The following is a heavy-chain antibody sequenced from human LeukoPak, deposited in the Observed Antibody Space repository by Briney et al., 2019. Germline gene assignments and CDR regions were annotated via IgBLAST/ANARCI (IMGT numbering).Heavy chain of an antibody. V-gene: IGHV3-30*03. Sequence: GRSLRLSCAASGFTFSSYGMHWVRQAPGKGLEWVAVISYDGRNKYYADSVKGRFTISRDNSKNTLYLQMNSLRAEDTAVYYCARGGVDSSSWYYFDYWGQGTLVTVSS. J-gene: IGHJ4*02. CDR2: ISYDGRNK. D-gene: IGHD6-13*01. CDR3: ARGGVDSSSWYYFDY. CDR1: GFTFSSYG.